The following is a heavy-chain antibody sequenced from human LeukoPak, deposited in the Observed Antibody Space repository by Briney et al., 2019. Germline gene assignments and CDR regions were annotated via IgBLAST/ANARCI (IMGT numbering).Heavy chain of an antibody. CDR1: GFTFSSFG. Sequence: GGSLRLSCAAPGFTFSSFGMSWVRRAPGKGQEWVANIKQDGSEKYYVDSVKGRFTISRDNAKNSLYLQMNSLRAEDTAVYYCARDSRYSPLWFGEYNFDYWGQGTLVTVSS. J-gene: IGHJ4*02. CDR3: ARDSRYSPLWFGEYNFDY. CDR2: IKQDGSEK. V-gene: IGHV3-7*01. D-gene: IGHD3-10*01.